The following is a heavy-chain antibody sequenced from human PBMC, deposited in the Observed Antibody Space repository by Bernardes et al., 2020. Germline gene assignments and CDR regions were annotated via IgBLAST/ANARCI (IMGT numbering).Heavy chain of an antibody. Sequence: GGSLRLSCAGSGFTFSSYAMNWVRQAPGKGLEWVSHVSRSSNYVYYADSVKGRFTISRDNAKNSLYLQMNSLRAEDTAIYYCTRDSDYGSSWYGNWFDPWGQGTLVTVSS. V-gene: IGHV3-21*01. J-gene: IGHJ5*02. CDR2: VSRSSNYV. CDR3: TRDSDYGSSWYGNWFDP. CDR1: GFTFSSYA. D-gene: IGHD6-13*01.